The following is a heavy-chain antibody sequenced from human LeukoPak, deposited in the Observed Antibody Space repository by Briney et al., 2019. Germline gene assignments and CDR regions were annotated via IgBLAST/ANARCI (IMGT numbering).Heavy chain of an antibody. CDR3: ARGPIQLWIHNAMDV. D-gene: IGHD5-18*01. Sequence: GGSLRLSCRGYGFTFGDHAMSWVRQAPGKGLEWVGFIRSKAYRGTTEYAASVKGRFTISRDDSTSIAYLQMISLRIEDTAVYYCARGPIQLWIHNAMDVWGQGTTVTVSS. CDR1: GFTFGDHA. V-gene: IGHV3-49*04. J-gene: IGHJ6*02. CDR2: IRSKAYRGTT.